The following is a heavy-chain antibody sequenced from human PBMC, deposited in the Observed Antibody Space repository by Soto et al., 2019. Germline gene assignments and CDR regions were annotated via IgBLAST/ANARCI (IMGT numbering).Heavy chain of an antibody. J-gene: IGHJ4*02. CDR1: GYAFTSYY. V-gene: IGHV1-46*01. CDR3: ARYRAEGYYDFWSGYSDY. CDR2: INPSGGST. Sequence: ASVKVSCKASGYAFTSYYMHWVRQAPGQGLEWMGIINPSGGSTSYAQKFQGRVTMTRDTSTSTVYMELSSLRSEDTAVYYSARYRAEGYYDFWSGYSDYWGQGTLVTVSS. D-gene: IGHD3-3*01.